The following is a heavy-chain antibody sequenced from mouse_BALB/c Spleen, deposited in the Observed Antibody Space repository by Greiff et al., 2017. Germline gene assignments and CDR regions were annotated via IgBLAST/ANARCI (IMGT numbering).Heavy chain of an antibody. Sequence: EVHLVESGGDLVKPGGSLKLSCAASGFTFSSYGMSWVRQTPDKRLEWVATISSGGSYTYYPDSVKGRFTISRDNAKNTLYLQMSSLKSEDTAMYYCARQGITPWFAYWGQGTLVTVSA. CDR1: GFTFSSYG. J-gene: IGHJ3*01. CDR2: ISSGGSYT. D-gene: IGHD2-4*01. V-gene: IGHV5-6*01. CDR3: ARQGITPWFAY.